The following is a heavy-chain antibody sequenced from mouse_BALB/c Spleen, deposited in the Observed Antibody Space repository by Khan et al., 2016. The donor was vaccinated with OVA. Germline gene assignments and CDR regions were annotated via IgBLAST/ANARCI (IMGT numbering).Heavy chain of an antibody. CDR1: GFSFTDYM. J-gene: IGHJ3*01. V-gene: IGHV1-39*01. CDR2: INPYYGST. CDR3: SRSRWLQGLFAY. Sequence: EVQLQESGPELVKPGASVKISCKTSGFSFTDYMMLWVKQSHGKSLEWIGSINPYYGSTTYNLKFKDKATLTVDKSSNTAYMQLNSLTSEDSAVYYCSRSRWLQGLFAYWGQGTLVTVSA. D-gene: IGHD2-2*01.